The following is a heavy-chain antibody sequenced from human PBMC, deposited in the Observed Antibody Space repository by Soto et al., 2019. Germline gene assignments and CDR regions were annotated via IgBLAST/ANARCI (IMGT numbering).Heavy chain of an antibody. V-gene: IGHV3-49*03. J-gene: IGHJ6*02. Sequence: PGGSLRLSCTASGFTFGDYAMSWFRQAPGKGLEWVGFIRSKAYGGTTEYAASVKGRFTISRDDSKSIAYLQMNSLKTEDTAVYYCNRDGWVYGMDVWGQGTTVTVYS. CDR3: NRDGWVYGMDV. D-gene: IGHD3-10*01. CDR2: IRSKAYGGTT. CDR1: GFTFGDYA.